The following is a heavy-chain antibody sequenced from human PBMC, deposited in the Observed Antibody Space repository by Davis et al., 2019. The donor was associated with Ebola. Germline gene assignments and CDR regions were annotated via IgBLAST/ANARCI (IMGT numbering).Heavy chain of an antibody. CDR3: TGNDFWSGYTDY. CDR2: IRSKANSYAT. CDR1: GFTFSGSA. V-gene: IGHV3-73*01. J-gene: IGHJ4*02. Sequence: PGGSLRLSCAASGFTFSGSAMHWVRQASGKGLEWVGRIRSKANSYATAYAASVKGRFTISRDDSKNTAYLQMNSLKTEDTAVYYCTGNDFWSGYTDYWGQGTLVTVSS. D-gene: IGHD3-3*01.